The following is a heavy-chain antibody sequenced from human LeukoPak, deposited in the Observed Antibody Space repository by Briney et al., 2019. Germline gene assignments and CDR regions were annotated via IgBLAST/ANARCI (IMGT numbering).Heavy chain of an antibody. V-gene: IGHV4-34*01. Sequence: SETLSLTCAVYGGSFSGYYWSWIRQPPGKGLEWIGEINHSGSTNYNPSLKSRVTISVDTSKNQFSLKLSSVTAADTAMYYCASSSSGGSCYEGWGQGTLVTVSS. CDR2: INHSGST. CDR1: GGSFSGYY. CDR3: ASSSSGGSCYEG. J-gene: IGHJ4*02. D-gene: IGHD2-15*01.